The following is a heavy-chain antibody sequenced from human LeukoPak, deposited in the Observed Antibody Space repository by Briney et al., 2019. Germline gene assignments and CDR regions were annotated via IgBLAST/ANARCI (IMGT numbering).Heavy chain of an antibody. CDR3: ATVSQGGIVVYNYYYYGMDV. J-gene: IGHJ6*02. CDR1: GYTLTELS. CDR2: FDPEDGET. Sequence: ASVKVSCKVSGYTLTELSMHWVRQAPGKGLEWMGGFDPEDGETIYAQKFQGRVTMTEDTSTDTAYMELSSLRSEDTAVYYCATVSQGGIVVYNYYYYGMDVWGQGTTATVSS. D-gene: IGHD2-15*01. V-gene: IGHV1-24*01.